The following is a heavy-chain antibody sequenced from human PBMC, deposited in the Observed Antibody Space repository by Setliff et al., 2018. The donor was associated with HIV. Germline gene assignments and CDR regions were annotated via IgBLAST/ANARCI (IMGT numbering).Heavy chain of an antibody. V-gene: IGHV4-4*02. CDR3: ARLAPAMVYELDY. D-gene: IGHD5-18*01. J-gene: IGHJ4*02. Sequence: PSETLSLTCAVSGDSISSSNWWSWVRQPPGKGLEWIGEIYQSGRTNYNPSLKSRVTKSVDTSKNHFSLRLTSVTAADTAVYYCARLAPAMVYELDYWGPGMLVTVSS. CDR1: GDSISSSNW. CDR2: IYQSGRT.